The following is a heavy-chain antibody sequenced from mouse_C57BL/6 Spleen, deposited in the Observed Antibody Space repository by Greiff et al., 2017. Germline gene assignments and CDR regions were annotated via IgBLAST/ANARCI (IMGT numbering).Heavy chain of an antibody. V-gene: IGHV1-55*01. CDR3: ARGGYDGAWFAY. D-gene: IGHD2-2*01. CDR2: IYPGSGST. J-gene: IGHJ3*01. Sequence: VKLQQPGAELVKPGASVTMSCKASGYTFTSYWITWVKQRPGQGLEWIGDIYPGSGSTNYNEKFKSKATLTVDTSSSTAYMQLSSLTSEDSAVYYCARGGYDGAWFAYWGQGTLVTVSA. CDR1: GYTFTSYW.